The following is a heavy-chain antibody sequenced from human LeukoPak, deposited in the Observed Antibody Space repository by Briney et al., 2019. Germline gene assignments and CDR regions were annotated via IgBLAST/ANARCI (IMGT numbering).Heavy chain of an antibody. D-gene: IGHD1-14*01. V-gene: IGHV4-34*01. CDR2: INHSGST. J-gene: IGHJ4*02. CDR3: ARGRRY. Sequence: SETLSLTCAVYGGSFSGYYWSWIRQPPGKGLEWIGEINHSGSTSYNPSLKSRVTISVDTSKNQFSLKLSSVTAADTAVYYCARGRRYWGQGTLVTVSS. CDR1: GGSFSGYY.